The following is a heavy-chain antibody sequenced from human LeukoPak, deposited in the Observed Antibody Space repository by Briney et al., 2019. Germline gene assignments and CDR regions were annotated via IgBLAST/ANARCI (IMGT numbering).Heavy chain of an antibody. D-gene: IGHD4-17*01. J-gene: IGHJ4*02. V-gene: IGHV3-21*01. CDR2: ISSSRSYI. CDR3: AREDYVGVNFDY. CDR1: GFTFSSYS. Sequence: PGGSLRLSCAASGFTFSSYSVNWVRQAPGKGLEWVSSISSSRSYIYYADSVKGRFTISRDNAKNSLYLQMNSLRVEDTAVYYCAREDYVGVNFDYWGQGTLVTVSS.